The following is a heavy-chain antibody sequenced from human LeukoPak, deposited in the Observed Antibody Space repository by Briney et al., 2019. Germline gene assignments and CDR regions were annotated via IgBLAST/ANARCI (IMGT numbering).Heavy chain of an antibody. D-gene: IGHD6-19*01. CDR1: GGSISGYY. J-gene: IGHJ3*02. CDR3: ARRDASSSWGAFDR. Sequence: PSETLSLTCSVSGGSISGYYWSWIRQPPGKGLEWIGFMHSGGSTNYNPSLKSRVTISVDTYRNDFSLKQSSVTAADTAVYFCARRDASSSWGAFDRWGQGTMVTVSS. CDR2: MHSGGST. V-gene: IGHV4-59*08.